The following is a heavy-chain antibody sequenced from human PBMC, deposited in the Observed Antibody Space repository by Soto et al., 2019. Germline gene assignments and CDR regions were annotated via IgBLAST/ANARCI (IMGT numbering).Heavy chain of an antibody. J-gene: IGHJ4*02. Sequence: GASVKVSCKASGYTFTSYGISWVRQAPGQGLEWMGWISAYNGNTNYAQKIQGRVTMTTDTSTSTAYMELRSLRSDDTAVYYCARTYCSSTSCYELREFDYWGQGTLVTVSS. CDR1: GYTFTSYG. V-gene: IGHV1-18*01. CDR3: ARTYCSSTSCYELREFDY. CDR2: ISAYNGNT. D-gene: IGHD2-2*01.